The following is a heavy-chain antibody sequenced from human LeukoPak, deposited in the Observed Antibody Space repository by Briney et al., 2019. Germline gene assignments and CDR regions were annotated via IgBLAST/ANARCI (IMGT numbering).Heavy chain of an antibody. CDR1: GFTFSSYW. J-gene: IGHJ4*02. CDR2: IKQDGSEK. CDR3: ARVGCGGNCYYYFDY. Sequence: GGSLRLSCAASGFTFSSYWMSWVRQAPGKGLEWVANIKQDGSEKYYVDSVKGRFTISRDNAKNSLYLQMNSLRAEDAAVYYCARVGCGGNCYYYFDYWGQGTLVTVSS. V-gene: IGHV3-7*01. D-gene: IGHD2-21*02.